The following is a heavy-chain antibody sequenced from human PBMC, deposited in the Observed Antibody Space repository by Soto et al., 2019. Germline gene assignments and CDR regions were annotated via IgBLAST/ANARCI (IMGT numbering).Heavy chain of an antibody. CDR2: ISLNGANT. Sequence: PXGSLGLTCAASGFRVDDYEVHWVRQGPGKGLEWVSFISLNGANTFYADSVKGRFTISRDSSKKSVSLQINSLRSEDTALYYCARATLSYGLALDVWGQGTTVTVSS. V-gene: IGHV3-43*01. CDR1: GFRVDDYE. CDR3: ARATLSYGLALDV. D-gene: IGHD3-16*01. J-gene: IGHJ6*02.